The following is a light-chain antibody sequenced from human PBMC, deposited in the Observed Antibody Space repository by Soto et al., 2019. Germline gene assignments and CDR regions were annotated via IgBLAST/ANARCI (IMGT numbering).Light chain of an antibody. CDR3: SSYTSRSTWV. V-gene: IGLV2-14*01. Sequence: QSALTQPASVSGSPGQSITISCTGTSSDVGGYNYVSWYQQHPGKATKLMIYEVSNRPSGVSNRFSGSKSGNTASLTISGLQAEDEADYYCSSYTSRSTWVFGGGTQLTVL. CDR2: EVS. CDR1: SSDVGGYNY. J-gene: IGLJ3*02.